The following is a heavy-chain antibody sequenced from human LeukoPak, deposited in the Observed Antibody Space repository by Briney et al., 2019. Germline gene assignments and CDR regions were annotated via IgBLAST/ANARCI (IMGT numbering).Heavy chain of an antibody. CDR3: ASQAPHCSSTRRYTRGNWFDP. D-gene: IGHD2-2*02. V-gene: IGHV1-24*01. Sequence: ASVKVSCKVSGYTLTELSMHWVRQAPGKGLEWRGGFDPEDGETIYAQKFQGRVTMTEDTSTDTAYMELSSLRSEDTAVYYCASQAPHCSSTRRYTRGNWFDPWGQGTLVTVSS. J-gene: IGHJ5*02. CDR2: FDPEDGET. CDR1: GYTLTELS.